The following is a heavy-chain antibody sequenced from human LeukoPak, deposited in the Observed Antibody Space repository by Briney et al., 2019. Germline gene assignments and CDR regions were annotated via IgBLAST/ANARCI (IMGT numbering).Heavy chain of an antibody. CDR1: GFTFSDYE. CDR2: ISSSGGSI. Sequence: GWALRLSCAASGFTFSDYEMNWVRQAPGTGLEGVSYISSSGGSIFYADSVKGRFTISRDNDKNSLYLQMNSLRAEDTAVYYCARTVSGNYAAYYFDYWGQGTLVTVSS. CDR3: ARTVSGNYAAYYFDY. D-gene: IGHD4-23*01. J-gene: IGHJ4*02. V-gene: IGHV3-48*03.